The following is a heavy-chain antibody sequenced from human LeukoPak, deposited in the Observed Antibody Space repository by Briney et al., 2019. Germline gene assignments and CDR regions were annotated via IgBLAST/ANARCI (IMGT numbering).Heavy chain of an antibody. CDR2: IYYSGST. Sequence: PSETLSLTCTVSGGSISSGGYYWSWIRQHPGKGLEWIGSIYYSGSTYYNPSLKSRVTISVDTSKNQFSLKLSSVTAADTAVYYCARRGSSGRSFDYWGQGTLVTVSS. CDR1: GGSISSGGYY. J-gene: IGHJ4*02. CDR3: ARRGSSGRSFDY. V-gene: IGHV4-39*01. D-gene: IGHD3-22*01.